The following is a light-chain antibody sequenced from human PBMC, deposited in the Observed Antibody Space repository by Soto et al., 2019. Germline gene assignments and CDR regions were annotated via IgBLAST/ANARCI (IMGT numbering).Light chain of an antibody. CDR2: DAS. Sequence: EIVVTHSPATLSLSPVEISTLSCRASQSVSSYLAWYQQKPGQAPRLLIYDASNRATGIPARFSGSGSGTDFTLTVTRLEPEDVATYYCQKYNSAPLTFGGGTKVDIK. CDR3: QKYNSAPLT. CDR1: QSVSSY. J-gene: IGKJ4*01. V-gene: IGKV3-11*01.